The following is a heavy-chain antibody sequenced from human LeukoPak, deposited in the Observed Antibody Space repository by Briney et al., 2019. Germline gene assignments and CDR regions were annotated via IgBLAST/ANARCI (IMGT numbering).Heavy chain of an antibody. CDR1: GFTFDDYG. CDR2: INWNGGST. J-gene: IGHJ3*02. V-gene: IGHV3-20*04. Sequence: GGSLRLSCAASGFTFDDYGMSWVRQAPGKGLEWVSGINWNGGSTGYADPVKGRFTISRDNAKNSLYLQMNSLRAEDTALYYGARKMYDSSGGDAFDIWGQGTMVTVSS. D-gene: IGHD3-22*01. CDR3: ARKMYDSSGGDAFDI.